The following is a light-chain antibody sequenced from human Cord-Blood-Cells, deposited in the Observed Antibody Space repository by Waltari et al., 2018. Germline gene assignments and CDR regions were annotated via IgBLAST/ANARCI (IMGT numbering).Light chain of an antibody. CDR3: CSYAVSSSWV. CDR1: SSDVGSYKL. Sequence: QSALTQPASVSGSPGQSITISCTGTSSDVGSYKLVSWYQQHPGKAPKLMNYEGSKRPSRVSNRFSGSKSGNTASLTIAGLQAEDDADYYCCSYAVSSSWVFGGGTKLTVL. J-gene: IGLJ3*02. CDR2: EGS. V-gene: IGLV2-23*01.